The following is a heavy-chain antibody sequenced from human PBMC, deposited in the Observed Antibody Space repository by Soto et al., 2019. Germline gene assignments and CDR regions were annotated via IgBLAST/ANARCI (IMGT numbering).Heavy chain of an antibody. Sequence: SETLSLTCTVSGGSISSYYWSWIRQPPGKGLEWIGYIYYSGSTNYNPSLKSRVTISVDTSKNQFSLKLSSVTAADTAVYYCAREASRYCSGGSCYPGRFDPWGQGTLVTVS. V-gene: IGHV4-59*01. CDR3: AREASRYCSGGSCYPGRFDP. CDR2: IYYSGST. CDR1: GGSISSYY. D-gene: IGHD2-15*01. J-gene: IGHJ5*02.